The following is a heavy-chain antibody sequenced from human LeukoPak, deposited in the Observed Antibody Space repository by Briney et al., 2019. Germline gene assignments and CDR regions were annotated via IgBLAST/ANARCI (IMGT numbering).Heavy chain of an antibody. Sequence: GGSLRLSCAASGFAFRNYPMSWVRQTPGKGLERVAGISGGDGSIYHADSVKGRFTISRDISKSTLHLQMNSLRAEDTAVYYCARGSLWGQGTTVTVSS. D-gene: IGHD3-16*01. CDR1: GFAFRNYP. CDR2: ISGGDGSI. J-gene: IGHJ6*02. CDR3: ARGSL. V-gene: IGHV3-23*01.